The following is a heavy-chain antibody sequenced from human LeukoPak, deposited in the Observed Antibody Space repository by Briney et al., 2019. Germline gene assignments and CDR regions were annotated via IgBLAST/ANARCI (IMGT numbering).Heavy chain of an antibody. J-gene: IGHJ4*02. CDR1: GESFSGYF. D-gene: IGHD1-26*01. CDR3: ARVGWELPFDY. Sequence: SETLSLTCAVYGESFSGYFWTWIRQPPGKGLEWIGEINHSGIINYNPFLKSRVTISVDTSKNQFSLKVTSLTAADTAVYYCARVGWELPFDYWGQGTLVTVSS. CDR2: INHSGII. V-gene: IGHV4-34*01.